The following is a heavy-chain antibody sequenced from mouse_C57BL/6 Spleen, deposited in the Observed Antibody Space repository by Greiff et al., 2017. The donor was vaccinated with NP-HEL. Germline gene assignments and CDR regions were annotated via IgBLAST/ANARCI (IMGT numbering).Heavy chain of an antibody. CDR3: ARQANWDGSYFDY. Sequence: EVKLVESGGGLVQPGGSLKLSCAASGFTFSDYYMYWVRQTPEKRLEWVAYISNGGGSTYYPDTVKGRFTISRDNAKNTLYLQMSRLKSEDTAMYYCARQANWDGSYFDYWGQGTTLTVSS. CDR1: GFTFSDYY. CDR2: ISNGGGST. J-gene: IGHJ2*01. V-gene: IGHV5-12*01. D-gene: IGHD4-1*01.